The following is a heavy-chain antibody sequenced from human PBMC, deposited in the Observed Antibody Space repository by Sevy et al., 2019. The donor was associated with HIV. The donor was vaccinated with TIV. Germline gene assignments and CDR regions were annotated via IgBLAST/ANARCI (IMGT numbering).Heavy chain of an antibody. Sequence: GGSLRLSCAASGFTFSDYYMSWIRQAPGKGLEWVSYISSSGSTIYYADSVKGRFTISRDNAKNSLYLQMNSLRAEDTAVYYCARDGREDDYVWGSYRYQPLVLFDYWGQGTLVTVSS. J-gene: IGHJ4*02. CDR1: GFTFSDYY. V-gene: IGHV3-11*04. CDR3: ARDGREDDYVWGSYRYQPLVLFDY. CDR2: ISSSGSTI. D-gene: IGHD3-16*02.